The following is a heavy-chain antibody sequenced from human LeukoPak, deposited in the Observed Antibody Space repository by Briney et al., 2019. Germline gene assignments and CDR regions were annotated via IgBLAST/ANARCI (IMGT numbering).Heavy chain of an antibody. CDR1: GGSIRRYY. J-gene: IGHJ3*02. V-gene: IGHV4-4*07. Sequence: SETLSLTXTVSGGSIRRYYWSWIRQSAGKGLEWIGRIYASGSSGNTKYNPSLKSRVTISLDTSKNRFSLKVNSVTAADTAVYYCARDRDLRPHTSFDIWGQGTLVTVSP. D-gene: IGHD2-21*01. CDR2: IYASGSSGNT. CDR3: ARDRDLRPHTSFDI.